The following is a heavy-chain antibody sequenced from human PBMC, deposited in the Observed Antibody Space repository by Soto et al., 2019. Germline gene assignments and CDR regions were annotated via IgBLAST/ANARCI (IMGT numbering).Heavy chain of an antibody. CDR3: ARDTDEDNGGTTFDY. CDR2: MNPNSGNT. CDR1: GYTFTSYD. J-gene: IGHJ4*02. D-gene: IGHD2-8*01. V-gene: IGHV1-8*01. Sequence: EASVKVSCKASGYTFTSYDINWVRQATGQGLEWMGWMNPNSGNTGYAQKFQGRVTMTRNTSISTAYMELNSLRIEDTAVYYCARDTDEDNGGTTFDYWGQGALVTVSS.